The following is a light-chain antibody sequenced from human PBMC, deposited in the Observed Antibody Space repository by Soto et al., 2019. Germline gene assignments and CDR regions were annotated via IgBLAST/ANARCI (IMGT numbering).Light chain of an antibody. Sequence: QAVVTQPPSASGTPGQRVTISCSGTYSNVGSNVVNWYQQVPGAAPKLVIYSNDRRPSGVPDRFFGSKSGASASLAISGLQTEDEADYYCAAWDDSLIALLFGGGTQVTVL. CDR2: SND. CDR3: AAWDDSLIALL. CDR1: YSNVGSNV. J-gene: IGLJ3*02. V-gene: IGLV1-44*01.